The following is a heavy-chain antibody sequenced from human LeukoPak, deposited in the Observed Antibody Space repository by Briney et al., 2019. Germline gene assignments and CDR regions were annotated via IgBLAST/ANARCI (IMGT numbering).Heavy chain of an antibody. V-gene: IGHV1-46*01. CDR1: GYTFTSYY. CDR3: ARDILYYDDY. Sequence: ASVKVSCKASGYTFTSYYMHWVRQAPGQGLEWMGIINPSGGSTSYAQKFQGRVTMTRDTSISTAYMELSRLRSDDTAVYYCARDILYYDDYWGQGTLVTVSS. D-gene: IGHD2-8*01. J-gene: IGHJ4*02. CDR2: INPSGGST.